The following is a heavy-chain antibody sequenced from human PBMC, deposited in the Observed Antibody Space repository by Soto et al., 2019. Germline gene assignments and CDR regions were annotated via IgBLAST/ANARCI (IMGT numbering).Heavy chain of an antibody. D-gene: IGHD2-15*01. CDR2: MYSSGYT. Sequence: SETLSLTCTVSGGSFSIYKWSWIRQPPGKGLEYIGYMYSSGYTDYNPSPKSRVTMSIDTSKNQYSLKLSSTTAADTAVYYCAREWSAFDYWGQGTLVTVSS. CDR3: AREWSAFDY. J-gene: IGHJ4*02. CDR1: GGSFSIYK. V-gene: IGHV4-59*01.